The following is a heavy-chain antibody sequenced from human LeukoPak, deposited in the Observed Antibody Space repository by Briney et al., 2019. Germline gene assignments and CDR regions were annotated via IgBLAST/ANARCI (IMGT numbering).Heavy chain of an antibody. Sequence: GGSLRLSCAASGFTFSSYAMHWVRQAPGKGLEYVSAISRNGCSTYYANSVKGRFTISRDNSKNTLYLQMGSLRAEDMAVYYCARVGYTSYYYYGMDVWGQGTTVTVSS. CDR3: ARVGYTSYYYYGMDV. D-gene: IGHD6-13*01. V-gene: IGHV3-64*01. CDR1: GFTFSSYA. J-gene: IGHJ6*02. CDR2: ISRNGCST.